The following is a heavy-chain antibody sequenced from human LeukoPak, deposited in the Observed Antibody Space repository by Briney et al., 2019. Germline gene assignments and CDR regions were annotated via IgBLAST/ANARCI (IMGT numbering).Heavy chain of an antibody. CDR1: GFTFSSYA. V-gene: IGHV3-23*01. D-gene: IGHD3-3*01. Sequence: GVLRLSCAASGFTFSSYAMSWVRQAPGKGLEWVSAISGSGGSTYYADSVKGRFTISRDNSKNTLYLQMNSLRAEDTAVHYCAKCPYYDFWSGYYTGISGDYWGQGTLVTVSS. J-gene: IGHJ4*02. CDR2: ISGSGGST. CDR3: AKCPYYDFWSGYYTGISGDY.